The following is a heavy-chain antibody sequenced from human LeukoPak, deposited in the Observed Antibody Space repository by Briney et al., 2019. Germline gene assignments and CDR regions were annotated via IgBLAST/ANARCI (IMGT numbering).Heavy chain of an antibody. D-gene: IGHD6-13*01. Sequence: SETLSLTCAVYGGSFSGYYRSWIRQPPGKGLERIGEIKHSGSTNYNPSLKSRVTISVDTSKNQFSLKLSSVTAADTTVYYCARLRIAAAGTRGYYYYGMDVWGQGTTVTVSS. CDR2: IKHSGST. CDR1: GGSFSGYY. CDR3: ARLRIAAAGTRGYYYYGMDV. V-gene: IGHV4-34*01. J-gene: IGHJ6*02.